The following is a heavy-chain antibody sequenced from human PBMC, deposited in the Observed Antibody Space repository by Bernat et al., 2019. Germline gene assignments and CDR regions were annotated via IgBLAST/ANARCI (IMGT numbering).Heavy chain of an antibody. V-gene: IGHV4-39*01. D-gene: IGHD2-2*01. CDR2: IYYSGST. CDR1: GGSISSSSYY. Sequence: QLQLQESGPGLVKPSETLSLTCSVSGGSISSSSYYWGWIRQPPGKGLEWIGSIYYSGSTYYNPSLKSRVTISVDTSKNQFSLKLSSVTAADTAVYYCARRPARDVVSAASFDYWGQGTLVTVSS. J-gene: IGHJ4*02. CDR3: ARRPARDVVSAASFDY.